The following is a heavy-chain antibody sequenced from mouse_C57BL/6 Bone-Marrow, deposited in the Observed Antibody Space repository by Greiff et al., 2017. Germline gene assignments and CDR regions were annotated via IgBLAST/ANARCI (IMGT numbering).Heavy chain of an antibody. Sequence: QVQLQQPGAELVRPGTSVKLSCKASGYTFTSYWMHWVKQRPGQGLEWIGVIDPSDSYTNYNQKFKGKATLTVDTSSSTAYMQLSSLTSEDSAVYYCARSYYGSSYRYWGQGTTLTVSS. CDR1: GYTFTSYW. CDR3: ARSYYGSSYRY. J-gene: IGHJ2*01. D-gene: IGHD1-1*01. CDR2: IDPSDSYT. V-gene: IGHV1-59*01.